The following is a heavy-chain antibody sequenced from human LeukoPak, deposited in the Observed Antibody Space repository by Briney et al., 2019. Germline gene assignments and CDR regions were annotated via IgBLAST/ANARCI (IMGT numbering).Heavy chain of an antibody. CDR1: GFTFSSYA. D-gene: IGHD4-17*01. CDR3: ARDRDYGDY. V-gene: IGHV3-30*04. J-gene: IGHJ4*02. CDR2: ISYDGSNK. Sequence: PGGSLRPSCAASGFTFSSYAMHWVRQAPGKGLEWVAVISYDGSNKYYADSVKGRFTISRDNSKNTLYLQMNSLRADDTAVYYCARDRDYGDYWGQGTLVTVSS.